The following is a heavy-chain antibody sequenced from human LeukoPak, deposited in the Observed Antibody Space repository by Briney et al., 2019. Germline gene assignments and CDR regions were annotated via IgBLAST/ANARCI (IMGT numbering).Heavy chain of an antibody. CDR3: ARVLSGSYYYYYYYMDV. CDR1: GFTFSSYS. D-gene: IGHD3-10*01. CDR2: ISSLSGTI. J-gene: IGHJ6*03. V-gene: IGHV3-48*01. Sequence: GGSLRLSCAASGFTFSSYSMNWVRQAPGEGLEWVSYISSLSGTIYYADSVKGRFTISRDNAKNSVYLQMDSLRAEDTAVYYCARVLSGSYYYYYYYMDVWGKGTTVTISS.